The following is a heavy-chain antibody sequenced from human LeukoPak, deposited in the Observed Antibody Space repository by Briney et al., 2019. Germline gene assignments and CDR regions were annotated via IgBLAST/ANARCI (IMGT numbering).Heavy chain of an antibody. V-gene: IGHV4-34*01. CDR1: GGSFSGYY. J-gene: IGHJ6*02. Sequence: SETLSLTCAVYGGSFSGYYWSWIRQPPGEGLEWIGEINHSGSTNYNPSLKSRVTISVDTSKNQFSLKLSSVTAADTAVYYCARGSTIFGVVDYYYYYGMDVWGQGTTVTVSS. CDR2: INHSGST. D-gene: IGHD3-3*01. CDR3: ARGSTIFGVVDYYYYYGMDV.